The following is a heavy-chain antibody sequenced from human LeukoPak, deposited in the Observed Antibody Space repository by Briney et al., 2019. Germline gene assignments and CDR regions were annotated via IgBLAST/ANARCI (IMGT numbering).Heavy chain of an antibody. Sequence: PSETLSLTCTVSGGSISSYYWSWIRQPPGKGLEWIGYIYYSGSTNYNPSLKSRVTISVDTSKNQFSLKLSSVTAADTAVYYCAGRRGNYYGMDVWGQGTTVTVSS. V-gene: IGHV4-59*01. CDR3: AGRRGNYYGMDV. J-gene: IGHJ6*02. CDR1: GGSISSYY. CDR2: IYYSGST. D-gene: IGHD1-14*01.